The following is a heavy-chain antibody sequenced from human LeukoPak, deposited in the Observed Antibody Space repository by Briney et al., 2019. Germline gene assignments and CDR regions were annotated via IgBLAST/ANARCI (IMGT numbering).Heavy chain of an antibody. CDR1: GFTVSSNY. V-gene: IGHV3-66*01. CDR2: IYSGGST. CDR3: ARGFTGIAAAGGPDAFDI. Sequence: PGGSLRLSCAASGFTVSSNYMSWVRQAPGKGLEWVAVIYSGGSTYYADSVKGRFTISRDNSKNTLYLQMNSLRAEDTAVYYCARGFTGIAAAGGPDAFDIWGQGTMVTVSS. D-gene: IGHD6-13*01. J-gene: IGHJ3*02.